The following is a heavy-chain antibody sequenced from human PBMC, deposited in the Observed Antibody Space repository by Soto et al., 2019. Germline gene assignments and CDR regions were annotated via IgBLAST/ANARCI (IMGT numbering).Heavy chain of an antibody. CDR1: GFSLTTSGVA. Sequence: QITLTESGPTLVTPTQTLTLTCSFSGFSLTTSGVAVGWFRQPPGKAPEWLALFYWNDDKRYSPSLRSRLTVTEDSSKKQVVLTLANVDPVDSGTYYCEHRPTSTDDFYFDYWGQGTLVTVSS. CDR2: FYWNDDK. J-gene: IGHJ4*02. V-gene: IGHV2-5*01. D-gene: IGHD2-21*02. CDR3: EHRPTSTDDFYFDY.